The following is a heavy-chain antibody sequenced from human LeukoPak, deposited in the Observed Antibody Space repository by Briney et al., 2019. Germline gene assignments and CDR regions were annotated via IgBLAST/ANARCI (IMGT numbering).Heavy chain of an antibody. D-gene: IGHD3-3*01. CDR2: IYTSGST. V-gene: IGHV4-4*09. CDR1: GGAISSYY. Sequence: SEILSFTCIVSGGAISSYYGNCIRQPASKELEWIGYIYTSGSTNYNPALKRRVPISVDPSKTQFSLKLSSVTAADTAVYYCARLYYDFWSGYYGWFDPWGQGTLVTVSS. J-gene: IGHJ5*02. CDR3: ARLYYDFWSGYYGWFDP.